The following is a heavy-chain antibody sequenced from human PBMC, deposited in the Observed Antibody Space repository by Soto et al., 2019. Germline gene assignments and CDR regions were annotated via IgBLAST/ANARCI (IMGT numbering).Heavy chain of an antibody. V-gene: IGHV4-59*01. J-gene: IGHJ4*02. Sequence: PSETLSLTCTVSGGSISSYYWNWIRQPPGKGLEWIGDIYYGGGTNYNPSLKSRVTLSVDTSKNQSSLKLSSVTAADTAVYYCASQYYYDSSGSQTFDYWGQGTQVTVSS. CDR2: IYYGGGT. CDR3: ASQYYYDSSGSQTFDY. D-gene: IGHD3-22*01. CDR1: GGSISSYY.